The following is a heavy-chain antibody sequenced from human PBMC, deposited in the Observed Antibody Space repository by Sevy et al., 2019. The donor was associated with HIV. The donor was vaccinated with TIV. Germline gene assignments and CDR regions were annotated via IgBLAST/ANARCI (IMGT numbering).Heavy chain of an antibody. J-gene: IGHJ3*02. V-gene: IGHV3-15*01. CDR1: GFSFKNVW. CDR3: ATVPRARAAGAFEI. Sequence: GGSLRLSCAGSGFSFKNVWMTCVRQTPGKGLEWVGHAKRKSDGGSIDYGSPVNGRFTISRDDSKDMLYLQMSSLKTEYTGVYYCATVPRARAAGAFEIWGQGTPVTVSS. CDR2: AKRKSDGGSI.